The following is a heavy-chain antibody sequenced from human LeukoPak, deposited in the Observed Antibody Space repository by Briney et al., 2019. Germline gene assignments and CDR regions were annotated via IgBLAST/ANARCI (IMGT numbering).Heavy chain of an antibody. CDR1: GFTFSNSW. CDR2: IDVIGGGT. V-gene: IGHV3-64D*09. CDR3: MTRDSIGY. Sequence: GGSLRLSCSTSGFTFSNSWMHWVRQAPGKGLEYVSAIDVIGGGTYYADSVKGRFTIFRDSSKNTLNLQMSSLRAEDTAVYYCMTRDSIGYWGQGTLVTVSS. D-gene: IGHD3-22*01. J-gene: IGHJ4*02.